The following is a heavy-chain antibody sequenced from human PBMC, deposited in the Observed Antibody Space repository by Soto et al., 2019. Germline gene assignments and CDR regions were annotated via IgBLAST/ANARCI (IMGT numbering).Heavy chain of an antibody. CDR3: ARGDYDSSDCYKF. V-gene: IGHV1-18*04. D-gene: IGHD3-22*01. J-gene: IGHJ4*02. CDR1: GYTFISYG. CDR2: ISAYNGNT. Sequence: VASLKVSCKASGYTFISYGISWVRQAPGQGLEWMGWISAYNGNTNSAQKFQGRVTMTTDTSTSTAYMELRSLRSDDTAVYYCARGDYDSSDCYKFWGQGTLVTVSS.